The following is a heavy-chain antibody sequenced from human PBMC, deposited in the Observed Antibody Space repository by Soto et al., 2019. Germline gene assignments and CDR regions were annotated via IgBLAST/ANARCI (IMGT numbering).Heavy chain of an antibody. CDR2: IYSDGSGA. D-gene: IGHD5-18*01. J-gene: IGHJ4*02. V-gene: IGHV3-74*03. Sequence: GGSLRLSXEGSGFTFTDYSMHWVRQAPGKGLVWVSRIYSDGSGAMYADSVKGRFTISRDNAKSTLYLQMNSLRAEDTAVYYCATLNSFGSDYWGRGTLVTVSS. CDR1: GFTFTDYS. CDR3: ATLNSFGSDY.